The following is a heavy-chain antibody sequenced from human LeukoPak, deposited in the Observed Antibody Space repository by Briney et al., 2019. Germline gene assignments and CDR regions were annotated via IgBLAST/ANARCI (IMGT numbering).Heavy chain of an antibody. CDR1: GFSFRSYS. Sequence: GGSLRLSCAASGFSFRSYSMDWVRQAPGKGLEWVSAITGSSSYIFYADSVKGRCTVSRDNAENSLFLQMNSLRPEDTAVYFCARDRREGGETFVSWGQGTLVTVSS. V-gene: IGHV3-21*01. CDR2: ITGSSSYI. D-gene: IGHD3-16*01. J-gene: IGHJ4*02. CDR3: ARDRREGGETFVS.